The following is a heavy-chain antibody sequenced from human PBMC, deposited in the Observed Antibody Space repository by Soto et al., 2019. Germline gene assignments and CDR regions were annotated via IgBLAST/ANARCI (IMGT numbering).Heavy chain of an antibody. CDR1: GGSISTYY. V-gene: IGHV4-59*01. Sequence: PSETLSLTSTVSGGSISTYYWSWIRQPPGKGLEWIGYIYHSGDTNYNPSLRSRVTILVDTSKNQFSLKLSSVTAADTAVYYCARDRAYSGYEGSVYWGQGTLVTVSS. D-gene: IGHD5-12*01. J-gene: IGHJ4*02. CDR2: IYHSGDT. CDR3: ARDRAYSGYEGSVY.